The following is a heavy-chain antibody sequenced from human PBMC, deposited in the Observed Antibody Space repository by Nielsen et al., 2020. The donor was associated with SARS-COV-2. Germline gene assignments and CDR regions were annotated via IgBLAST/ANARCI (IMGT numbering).Heavy chain of an antibody. CDR2: INSDGSST. J-gene: IGHJ4*02. CDR1: GFTFSSYW. Sequence: GGSLRLSCAASGFTFSSYWMHWVRQAPGKGLVWVSRINSDGSSTSYADSVKGRFTISRDNAKNSLYLQMNSLRAEDTALYYCAKDLLPIAAAGSLDYWGQGTLVTVSS. V-gene: IGHV3-74*01. D-gene: IGHD6-13*01. CDR3: AKDLLPIAAAGSLDY.